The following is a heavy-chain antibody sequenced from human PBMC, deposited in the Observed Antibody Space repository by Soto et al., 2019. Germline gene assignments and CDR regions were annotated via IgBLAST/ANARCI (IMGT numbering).Heavy chain of an antibody. CDR1: GGSFSGYY. V-gene: IGHV4-34*01. CDR3: ARRRWLQLGRFDY. Sequence: ETLSLTCAVYGGSFSGYYWSWIRQPPGKGLEWIGEINHSGSTNYNPSLKSRVTISVDTSKNQFSLKLSSVTAADTAVYYCARRRWLQLGRFDYWGQGTLVTVSS. CDR2: INHSGST. J-gene: IGHJ4*02. D-gene: IGHD5-12*01.